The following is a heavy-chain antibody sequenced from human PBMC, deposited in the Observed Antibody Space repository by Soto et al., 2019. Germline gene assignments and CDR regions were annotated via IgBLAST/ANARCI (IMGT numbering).Heavy chain of an antibody. CDR3: AKVWDELNTEVVIRNFDY. J-gene: IGHJ4*02. CDR1: GFTFSNYG. V-gene: IGHV3-23*01. CDR2: ISGSGTNT. D-gene: IGHD3-22*01. Sequence: EVQLLESGGGLAQPGGSLRLSCAASGFTFSNYGMTWVRQAPGKGLEWVSGISGSGTNTFYADAVKGRFAISKDNSKNTLYLQMNRLRADDTAVYYCAKVWDELNTEVVIRNFDYWGQGTLVTVSS.